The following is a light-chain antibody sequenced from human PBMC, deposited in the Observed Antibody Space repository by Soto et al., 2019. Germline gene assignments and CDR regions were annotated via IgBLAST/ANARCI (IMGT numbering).Light chain of an antibody. V-gene: IGKV2-28*01. J-gene: IGKJ1*01. Sequence: DLVMTQSPLSLPVTPGEPASISCSSSQSLLQSNGYNYLDWYLQKPGQSPQLLIYFGSYRASGVPDRFSGSGSGTDFTLKIRSVEAEDVGVYYCMPSQQSPPTVGQGTKVEI. CDR3: MPSQQSPPT. CDR1: QSLLQSNGYNY. CDR2: FGS.